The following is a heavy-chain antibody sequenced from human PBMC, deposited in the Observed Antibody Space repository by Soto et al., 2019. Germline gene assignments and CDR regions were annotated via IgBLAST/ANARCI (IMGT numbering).Heavy chain of an antibody. CDR2: ISGTGGST. J-gene: IGHJ4*02. CDR1: GFTFNNYA. Sequence: EVQLLDSGGGLVQPVGSLRLSCAASGFTFNNYAMNWFSQAPGKGLEWVATISGTGGSTYYADSVKGRFTISRDNSNNTLYLQMNSLRVEDTAVYYCAKDRLGGNFDYWGQGTQVTVSS. V-gene: IGHV3-23*01. CDR3: AKDRLGGNFDY.